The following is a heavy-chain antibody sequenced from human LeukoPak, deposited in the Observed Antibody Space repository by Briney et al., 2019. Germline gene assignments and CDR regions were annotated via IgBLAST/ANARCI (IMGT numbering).Heavy chain of an antibody. D-gene: IGHD3-22*01. CDR1: GYTFTGYY. J-gene: IGHJ4*02. CDR2: INPNSGGT. V-gene: IGHV1-2*02. CDR3: ARDLQSSSGYYYVVGY. Sequence: HGASVKASCKASGYTFTGYYMHWVRQAPGQGLEWMGWINPNSGGTNYAQKFQGRVTMTRDTSISTAYMELSRLRSDDTAVYYCARDLQSSSGYYYVVGYWGQGTLVTVSS.